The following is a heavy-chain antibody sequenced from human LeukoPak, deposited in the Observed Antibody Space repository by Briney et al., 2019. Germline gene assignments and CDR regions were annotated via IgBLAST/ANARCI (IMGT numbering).Heavy chain of an antibody. CDR3: ARAPLYNWNPFDY. J-gene: IGHJ4*02. Sequence: ASVKVSCKVSGYTLTELSMHWVRQAPGQGLEWMGWINPNSGGTNYAQKFQGRVTMTRDTSISTAYMELSRLRSDDTAVYYCARAPLYNWNPFDYWGQGTLVTVSS. CDR2: INPNSGGT. V-gene: IGHV1-2*02. CDR1: GYTLTELS. D-gene: IGHD1-20*01.